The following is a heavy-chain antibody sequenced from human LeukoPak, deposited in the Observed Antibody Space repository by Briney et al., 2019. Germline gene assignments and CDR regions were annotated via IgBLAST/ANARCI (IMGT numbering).Heavy chain of an antibody. J-gene: IGHJ4*02. D-gene: IGHD6-19*01. CDR2: ISSDKTYI. CDR3: AGIGVAGQFDY. CDR1: GFTFSSYS. V-gene: IGHV3-21*01. Sequence: GGSLRLSCAASGFTFSSYSMNWVRQAPGKGLEWVSYISSDKTYIYYADSVQGRFTISRDNAKNSLYLQMNSLRADDTAVYYCAGIGVAGQFDYWGQGTLATVSS.